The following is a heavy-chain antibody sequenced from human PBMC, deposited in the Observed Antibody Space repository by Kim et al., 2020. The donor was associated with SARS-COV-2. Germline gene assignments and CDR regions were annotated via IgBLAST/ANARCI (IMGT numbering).Heavy chain of an antibody. CDR3: ARDGADSSSWYLDY. CDR1: GFTFSSYG. D-gene: IGHD6-13*01. Sequence: GGSLRLSCAASGFTFSSYGMHWVRQAPGKGLEWVAVIWYDGSNKYYADSVKGRFTISRDNSKNTLYLQMNSLRADDTAVYYCARDGADSSSWYLDYWGQGTLVTVSS. V-gene: IGHV3-33*01. CDR2: IWYDGSNK. J-gene: IGHJ4*02.